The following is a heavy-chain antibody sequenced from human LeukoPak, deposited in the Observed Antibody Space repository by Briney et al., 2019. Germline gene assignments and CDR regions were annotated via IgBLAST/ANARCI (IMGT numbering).Heavy chain of an antibody. V-gene: IGHV3-66*01. J-gene: IGHJ3*02. Sequence: GGSLRLSCAASGFTVSSNYMSWVRQAPGKGLEWVPVIYSGGSTYYADSVKGRFTISRDNSKNTLYLQMNSLRAEDTAVYYCARDRGGWYNVDGAFDIWGQGTMVTVSS. D-gene: IGHD6-19*01. CDR1: GFTVSSNY. CDR2: IYSGGST. CDR3: ARDRGGWYNVDGAFDI.